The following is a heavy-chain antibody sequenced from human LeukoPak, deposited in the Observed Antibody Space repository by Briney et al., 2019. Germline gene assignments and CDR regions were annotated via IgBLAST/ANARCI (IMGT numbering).Heavy chain of an antibody. D-gene: IGHD3-22*01. J-gene: IGHJ5*02. CDR2: IYHSGST. CDR1: GYSISSGYY. CDR3: ARASYYYDSSGYQNWLDP. V-gene: IGHV4-38-2*02. Sequence: PSETLSLTCTVSGYSISSGYYWGWIRQPPGKGLEWIGSIYHSGSTYYNPSLKSQVTISVDTSKNQFSLKLGSVTAADTAVYYCARASYYYDSSGYQNWLDPWGQGTLVTVSS.